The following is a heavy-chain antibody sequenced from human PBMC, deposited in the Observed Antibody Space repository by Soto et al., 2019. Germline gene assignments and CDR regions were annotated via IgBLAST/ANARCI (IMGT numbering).Heavy chain of an antibody. CDR1: GFTFSSYA. Sequence: PGGSLRLSCAASGFTFSSYAMSWVRQAPGKGLEWVSAISGSGGSTCYADSVKGRFTISRDNSKNTLYLQMNSLRAEDTAVYYCAKVTIFMVAHDAFDIWGQGTMVTVSS. CDR3: AKVTIFMVAHDAFDI. J-gene: IGHJ3*02. V-gene: IGHV3-23*01. D-gene: IGHD3-3*01. CDR2: ISGSGGST.